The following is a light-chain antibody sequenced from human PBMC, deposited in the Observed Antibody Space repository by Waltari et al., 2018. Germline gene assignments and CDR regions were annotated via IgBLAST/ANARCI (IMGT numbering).Light chain of an antibody. J-gene: IGKJ1*01. Sequence: QSLCHRDGKTYVIWCPQGPGQSPRRLIYMVSKRDSGGPDRFSGSGSGTDFTLKINRVEAEEVGVYYCMQGTHWPRTFGQGTKLQIK. CDR2: MVS. CDR3: MQGTHWPRT. V-gene: IGKV2-30*02. CDR1: QSLCHRDGKTY.